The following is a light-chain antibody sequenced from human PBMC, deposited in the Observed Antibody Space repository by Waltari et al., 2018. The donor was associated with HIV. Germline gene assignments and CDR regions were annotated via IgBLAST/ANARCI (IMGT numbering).Light chain of an antibody. V-gene: IGKV4-1*01. CDR1: RSVFYSSNDKSY. CDR3: QQYYETPPT. J-gene: IGKJ1*01. CDR2: WAS. Sequence: IGLTFAPDSLAVALGGRAPINCTSSRSVFYSSNDKSYLAWYQQKPGQPPKLLIYWASTRESGVPDRFSGSGSGTDFTLTISSLQAEDVAVYHCQQYYETPPTFGQGTRVEIK.